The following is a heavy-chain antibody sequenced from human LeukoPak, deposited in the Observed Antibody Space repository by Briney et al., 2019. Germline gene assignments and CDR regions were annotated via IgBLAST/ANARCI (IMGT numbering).Heavy chain of an antibody. D-gene: IGHD1-14*01. CDR2: IYPGDSRT. V-gene: IGHV5-51*01. J-gene: IGHJ5*02. CDR1: GYSFATYW. Sequence: GESLKIPCKGIGYSFATYWIGWVRQLPGKGMEWMGVIYPGDSRTRYNPSFEGQVTISVDKSINTAYLQWVSLKASDSAMYYCACRDLTTTWSYPWGQGTLVTVSS. CDR3: ACRDLTTTWSYP.